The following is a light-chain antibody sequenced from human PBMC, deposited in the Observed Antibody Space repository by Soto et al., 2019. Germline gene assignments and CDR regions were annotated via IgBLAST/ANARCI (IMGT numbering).Light chain of an antibody. CDR2: EVS. J-gene: IGLJ1*01. Sequence: HSVLTRPASVSGSPGQSITISCTGTSSDVGGYNYVSCYQQHPGKAPKLMIYEVSNRPSGVSNRFSGSKSGNTASLTISGLQAEDEADYYCSSYTSSSTLYVFGTGTKVTV. CDR1: SSDVGGYNY. CDR3: SSYTSSSTLYV. V-gene: IGLV2-14*01.